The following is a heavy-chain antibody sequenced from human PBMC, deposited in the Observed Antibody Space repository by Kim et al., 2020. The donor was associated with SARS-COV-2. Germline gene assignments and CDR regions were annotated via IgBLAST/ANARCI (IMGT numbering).Heavy chain of an antibody. CDR1: GFTFDDYA. D-gene: IGHD6-19*01. CDR2: ISWNSGSI. Sequence: GGSLRLSCAASGFTFDDYAMHWVRQAPGKGLEWVSGISWNSGSIGYADSVKGRFTISRDNAKNSLYLQMNSLRAEDPALDYCAKDGTHSSGWASNTGLVNYGMDVGGQGTTVTVSS. J-gene: IGHJ6*02. CDR3: AKDGTHSSGWASNTGLVNYGMDV. V-gene: IGHV3-9*01.